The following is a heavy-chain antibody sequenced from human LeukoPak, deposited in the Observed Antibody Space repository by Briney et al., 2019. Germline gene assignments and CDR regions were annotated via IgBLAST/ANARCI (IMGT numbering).Heavy chain of an antibody. Sequence: SETLSLTCAVYGGSFSGYYWSWMRHPPGKGLEWSGEINHSGSTNYNPSLKSRVTISVDTSKNQLSLKLSSVTAADTAVYYCAKSSIYYDSSGYRIWGQGTLVTVSS. CDR3: AKSSIYYDSSGYRI. V-gene: IGHV4-34*01. J-gene: IGHJ4*02. D-gene: IGHD3-22*01. CDR1: GGSFSGYY. CDR2: INHSGST.